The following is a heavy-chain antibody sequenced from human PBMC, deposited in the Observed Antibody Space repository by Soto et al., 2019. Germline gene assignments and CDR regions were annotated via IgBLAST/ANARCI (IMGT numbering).Heavy chain of an antibody. J-gene: IGHJ4*02. CDR2: IYYSGST. CDR3: ARSLSYSSSPFDY. CDR1: GGSISSGGYY. D-gene: IGHD6-6*01. V-gene: IGHV4-31*03. Sequence: SEALSLTCTVSGGSISSGGYYWSWIRQHPGKGLEWIGYIYYSGSTYYNPSLKSRVTISVDTSKNQFSLKLSSVTAADTAVYYCARSLSYSSSPFDYWGQGTLVTVSS.